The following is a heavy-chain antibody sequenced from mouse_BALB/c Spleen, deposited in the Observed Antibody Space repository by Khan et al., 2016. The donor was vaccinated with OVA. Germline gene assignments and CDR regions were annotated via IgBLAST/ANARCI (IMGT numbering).Heavy chain of an antibody. V-gene: IGHV1-7*01. J-gene: IGHJ2*01. CDR2: INPSSGYT. CDR1: GYTFSNYW. CDR3: ARDRSDY. Sequence: VQLQQSGAELAKPGASVKMSCKASGYTFSNYWIHWVKQRPGQGLEWSGYINPSSGYTYYNQTFNDKATLTTEKSSSTAYMQLSSLTAGDSAVYYCARDRSDYWGHGTPLTVSS.